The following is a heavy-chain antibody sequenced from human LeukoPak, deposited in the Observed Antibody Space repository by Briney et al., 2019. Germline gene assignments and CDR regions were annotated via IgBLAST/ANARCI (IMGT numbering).Heavy chain of an antibody. CDR1: GDSISGSSYY. CDR3: ARDTRDAFDI. V-gene: IGHV4-39*07. Sequence: SETLSLTCTVSGDSISGSSYYWGWIRQPPGKGLQWIGTIYYSGSTYYNPSLKSRVTISLDTSKNQFSLKLRSVTAADTAVYYCARDTRDAFDIWGQGTMVTVSS. CDR2: IYYSGST. J-gene: IGHJ3*02.